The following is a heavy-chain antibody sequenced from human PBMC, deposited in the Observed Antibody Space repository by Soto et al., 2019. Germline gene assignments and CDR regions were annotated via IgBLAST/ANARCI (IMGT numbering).Heavy chain of an antibody. Sequence: QMQLVQSGPEVKKPGTSVKVSCKVSGFTFITSTVHWVRQARGQPLEWIGWIVVGSGNTIYAQKFQDRVTVTRDESTSTAYLELSSLRSEDTGVYYCAAGEYHDTSGYSSDYWGQGTLVTVSS. J-gene: IGHJ4*02. CDR3: AAGEYHDTSGYSSDY. D-gene: IGHD3-3*01. CDR2: IVVGSGNT. V-gene: IGHV1-58*01. CDR1: GFTFITST.